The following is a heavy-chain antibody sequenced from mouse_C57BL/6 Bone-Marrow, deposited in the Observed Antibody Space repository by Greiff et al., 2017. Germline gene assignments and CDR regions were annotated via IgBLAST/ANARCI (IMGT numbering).Heavy chain of an antibody. Sequence: QVQLQQPGAELVKPGASVQLSCKASGYTFTSYWMHWVKQRPGQGLEWIGMIHPNSGSTNYNEKFKSKATLTVDKSSSTAYMQLSSLTSEDSAVYYGASCPSEYGGSSLSLDYWGQGTTLTLSS. CDR1: GYTFTSYW. V-gene: IGHV1-64*01. CDR3: ASCPSEYGGSSLSLDY. D-gene: IGHD1-1*01. CDR2: IHPNSGST. J-gene: IGHJ2*01.